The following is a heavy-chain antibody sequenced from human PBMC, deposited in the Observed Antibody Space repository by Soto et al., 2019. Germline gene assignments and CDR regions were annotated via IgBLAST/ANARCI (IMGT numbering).Heavy chain of an antibody. V-gene: IGHV4-61*01. J-gene: IGHJ5*02. CDR1: GGSVSSGSYY. CDR3: AGGAKYCTNGVCYTPNNWFDP. Sequence: SETLSLTCTVSGGSVSSGSYYWSWIRQPPGKGLEWIGYIYYSGSTNYNPSLKSRVTISVDTSKNQFSLKLSSVTAADTAVYYCAGGAKYCTNGVCYTPNNWFDPWGQGTLVTVSS. D-gene: IGHD2-8*01. CDR2: IYYSGST.